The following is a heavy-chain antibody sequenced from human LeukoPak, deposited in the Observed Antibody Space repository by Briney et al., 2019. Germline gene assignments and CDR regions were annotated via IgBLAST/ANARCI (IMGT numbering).Heavy chain of an antibody. CDR3: ARDGLWGWAQYDY. Sequence: PGGSLRLSCAASGFTFSRYAMGWVRQGPGKGLEWVAGITDNGLARDYADSVKGRFTIYGDDSRSTLDLQMNSLRAEDTALYYCARDGLWGWAQYDYWGQGILVTVFS. V-gene: IGHV3-23*01. J-gene: IGHJ4*02. CDR2: ITDNGLAR. D-gene: IGHD2-21*01. CDR1: GFTFSRYA.